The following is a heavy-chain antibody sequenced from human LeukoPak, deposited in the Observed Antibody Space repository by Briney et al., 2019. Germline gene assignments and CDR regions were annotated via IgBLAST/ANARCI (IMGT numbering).Heavy chain of an antibody. J-gene: IGHJ4*02. Sequence: GGSLRLSCAASGFTFSSYSMNWVRQAPGKGLMWVSRIDSDGSSTSYADSVKGRFTISRDNAKNTLYLQMNSLRAEDTAVYFCARGNYYDSSGYTYWGQGTLVTVSS. V-gene: IGHV3-74*01. CDR1: GFTFSSYS. CDR3: ARGNYYDSSGYTY. CDR2: IDSDGSST. D-gene: IGHD3-22*01.